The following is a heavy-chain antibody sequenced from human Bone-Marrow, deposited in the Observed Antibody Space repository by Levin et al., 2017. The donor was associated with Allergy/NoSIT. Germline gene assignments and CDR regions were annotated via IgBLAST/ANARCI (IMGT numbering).Heavy chain of an antibody. D-gene: IGHD3-9*01. J-gene: IGHJ4*02. CDR2: ISASGGNT. CDR3: TDVFRYFDWLPSPLDH. CDR1: GFSFSTYA. Sequence: GESLKISCAMSGFSFSTYAMSWVRQAPGKGLEWISAISASGGNTYYAESVKGRFTISRDNSQNTLFLQMNSLRAEETATYYCTDVFRYFDWLPSPLDHWGQGALVTVSS. V-gene: IGHV3-23*01.